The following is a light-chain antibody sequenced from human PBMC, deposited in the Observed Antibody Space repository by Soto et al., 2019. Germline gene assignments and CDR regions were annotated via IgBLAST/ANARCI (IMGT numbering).Light chain of an antibody. CDR3: QQSYSTTWT. Sequence: DIQLTQSPSFLSASVGDIVNITFRASQGISSYLAWYQQKPGKAPKLLIYAASTLQSGVPSRFSGSGSETDFTLTISRLQPEDFATYSCQQSYSTTWTFGQGTKVDIK. V-gene: IGKV1-9*01. CDR2: AAS. J-gene: IGKJ1*01. CDR1: QGISSY.